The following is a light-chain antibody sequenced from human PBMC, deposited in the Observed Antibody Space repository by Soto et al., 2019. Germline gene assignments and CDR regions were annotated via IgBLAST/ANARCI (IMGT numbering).Light chain of an antibody. J-gene: IGKJ4*01. CDR1: QSISNN. Sequence: EIVMTQSPATLSVAPGERATLSCRASQSISNNLAWYQQKPGQAPRLLIFGASTRATGIPARFSGSGSGTEFTLTISSLRSEDFAVYYCQQHNNWPLTFGGGTKVEIK. V-gene: IGKV3-15*01. CDR2: GAS. CDR3: QQHNNWPLT.